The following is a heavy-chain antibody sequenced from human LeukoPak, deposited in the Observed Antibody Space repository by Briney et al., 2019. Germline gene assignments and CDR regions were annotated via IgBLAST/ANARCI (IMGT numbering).Heavy chain of an antibody. CDR3: GKDSRPSVTTFRSRWTDY. CDR2: ISGSSMST. CDR1: GFTFHNHG. Sequence: GGSLRLSCEASGFTFHNHGMSWVRQAPGKGLEWISVISGSSMSTYYADSVKGRFTVSRDNSKNTVYLQMSSLRVEDSAIYYCGKDSRPSVTTFRSRWTDYWGQGILVAVSS. D-gene: IGHD4-11*01. J-gene: IGHJ4*02. V-gene: IGHV3-23*01.